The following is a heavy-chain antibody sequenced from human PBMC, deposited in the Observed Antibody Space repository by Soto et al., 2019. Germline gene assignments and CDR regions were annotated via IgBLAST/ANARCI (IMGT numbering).Heavy chain of an antibody. CDR2: INHSGST. V-gene: IGHV4-34*01. CDR3: ARGRSLRLTSPFMPQCATCCLDL. J-gene: IGHJ5*02. D-gene: IGHD2-2*01. Sequence: PSETLSLTCAVYGGSFSGYYWSWIRQPPGKGLEWIGEINHSGSTNYNPSLKSRVTISVDTSKNQFSLKLSSVTAADTAVYYCARGRSLRLTSPFMPQCATCCLDLWGQGTLVTVSS. CDR1: GGSFSGYY.